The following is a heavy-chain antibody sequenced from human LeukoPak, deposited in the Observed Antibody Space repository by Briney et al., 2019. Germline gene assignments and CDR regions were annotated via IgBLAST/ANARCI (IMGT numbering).Heavy chain of an antibody. V-gene: IGHV3-66*02. CDR3: ARDLWDATGY. Sequence: GGSLRLSCAVSGFSTNYMSWVRQAPGKGLEWVAVIYSGDSTYYADSVKGRFTISRAIPKNTLYLQVNSLRPEDTAVYHCARDLWDATGYWGQGTLVTVSS. CDR2: IYSGDST. CDR1: GFSTNY. D-gene: IGHD3-3*01. J-gene: IGHJ4*02.